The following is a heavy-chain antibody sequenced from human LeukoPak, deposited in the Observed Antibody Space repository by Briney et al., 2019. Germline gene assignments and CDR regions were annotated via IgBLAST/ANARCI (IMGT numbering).Heavy chain of an antibody. D-gene: IGHD5-18*01. Sequence: PGGSLRLSCAASGFTFDDYAMHWVRQAPGKGLEWVSGISWNSGSIGYADSVKGRFTISRDNAKNSLYLQMNSLRAEDMALYYCAKDQFRRGYSYGYFDYWGQGTLVTVSS. J-gene: IGHJ4*02. CDR3: AKDQFRRGYSYGYFDY. V-gene: IGHV3-9*03. CDR1: GFTFDDYA. CDR2: ISWNSGSI.